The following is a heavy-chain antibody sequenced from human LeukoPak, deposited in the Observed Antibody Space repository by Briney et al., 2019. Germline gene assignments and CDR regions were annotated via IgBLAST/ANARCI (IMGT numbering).Heavy chain of an antibody. V-gene: IGHV1-2*02. CDR2: INPNSGGT. J-gene: IGHJ4*02. CDR3: ARAGPGWMATNPPFDY. D-gene: IGHD5-24*01. Sequence: ASVKVPCKASGYTSTGYYMHWVRQAPGQGLEWMGWINPNSGGTNYAQKFQGRVTMTRDTSISTAYMELSRLRSDDTAVYYCARAGPGWMATNPPFDYWGQGTLVTVSS. CDR1: GYTSTGYY.